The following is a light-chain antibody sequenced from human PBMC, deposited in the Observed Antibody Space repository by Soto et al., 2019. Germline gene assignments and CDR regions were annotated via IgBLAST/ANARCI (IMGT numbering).Light chain of an antibody. J-gene: IGKJ1*01. CDR3: QQYNDWPET. Sequence: EIVMTQSPATLSVSPGERATLSCRASQDISNNLAWYQQKPGQAPRLLIYYASTRATDIPARFSGGGSGTEFTLPISSLQSEDFAVYYCQQYNDWPETFGQGTKVDVK. CDR2: YAS. V-gene: IGKV3-15*01. CDR1: QDISNN.